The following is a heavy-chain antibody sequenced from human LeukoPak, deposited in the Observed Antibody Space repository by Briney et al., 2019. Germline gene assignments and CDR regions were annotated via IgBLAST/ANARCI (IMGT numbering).Heavy chain of an antibody. CDR3: ARSYCSGGSSYWGPFGY. Sequence: SETLSLTCTVSGGSISSSSYYWSWIRQPPGKGLEWIGYIYYSGSTNYNASLKSRVTISVDTSKNQFSLKLSSVTAADTAVYYCARSYCSGGSSYWGPFGYWGQGTLVTVSS. CDR1: GGSISSSSYY. J-gene: IGHJ4*02. D-gene: IGHD2-15*01. CDR2: IYYSGST. V-gene: IGHV4-61*01.